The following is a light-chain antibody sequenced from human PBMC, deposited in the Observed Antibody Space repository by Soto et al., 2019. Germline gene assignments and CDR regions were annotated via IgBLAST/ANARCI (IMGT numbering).Light chain of an antibody. J-gene: IGLJ1*01. CDR1: SSNIGGNS. Sequence: QSVMTQPPSVSAAPGQKVTISCSGSSSNIGGNSVSWYQQLPGTAPKLLIYDDDKRPSGIPDRFSGSKSGTSATLGITGFQTGDEADYYCQSYDRSLSGSFFGTGTKPTVL. CDR3: QSYDRSLSGSF. CDR2: DDD. V-gene: IGLV1-51*01.